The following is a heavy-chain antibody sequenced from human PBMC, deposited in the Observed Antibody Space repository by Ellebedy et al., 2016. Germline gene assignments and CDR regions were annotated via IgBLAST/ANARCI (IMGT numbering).Heavy chain of an antibody. V-gene: IGHV3-21*04. Sequence: GGSLRLXXAASGFTFNIAGMTWVRQAPGKGLEWVGTIVFSGTAAYYSDSVKGRFIISRDNAKNSLFLQMNSLRVEDTAVYYCASGYDSSGFYFDYWGQGTLVTVSS. CDR2: IVFSGTAA. D-gene: IGHD3-22*01. CDR1: GFTFNIAG. CDR3: ASGYDSSGFYFDY. J-gene: IGHJ4*02.